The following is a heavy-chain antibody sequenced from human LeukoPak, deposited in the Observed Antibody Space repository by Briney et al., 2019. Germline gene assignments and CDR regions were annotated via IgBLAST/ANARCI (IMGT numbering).Heavy chain of an antibody. V-gene: IGHV4-39*07. D-gene: IGHD3-22*01. CDR2: IYDSGST. CDR1: GGSISGNNYF. CDR3: ARDRYYDSSGYYSGGYYYGMDV. Sequence: PSETLSLTCTVSGGSISGNNYFWGWIRQPPGKGLEWIGSIYDSGSTYYNPSLKSRVTISVDTSKNQFSLKLSSVTAADTAVYYCARDRYYDSSGYYSGGYYYGMDVWGQGTTVTVSS. J-gene: IGHJ6*02.